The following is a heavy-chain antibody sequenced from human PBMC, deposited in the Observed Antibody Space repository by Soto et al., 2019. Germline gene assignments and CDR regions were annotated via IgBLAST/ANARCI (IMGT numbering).Heavy chain of an antibody. J-gene: IGHJ4*02. V-gene: IGHV3-30-3*01. Sequence: QVQLVESGGGVVQPGRSLRLSCAASGFTFSSYAMHWVRQAPGKGLEWVAVMSYDGSNKCYADSVKGRFTISRDKSKNTLYLQVNSRRAEVTAVYYCARDKSPYSSGWHNRHFDYRGQGSLVTVSS. CDR2: MSYDGSNK. CDR3: ARDKSPYSSGWHNRHFDY. D-gene: IGHD6-19*01. CDR1: GFTFSSYA.